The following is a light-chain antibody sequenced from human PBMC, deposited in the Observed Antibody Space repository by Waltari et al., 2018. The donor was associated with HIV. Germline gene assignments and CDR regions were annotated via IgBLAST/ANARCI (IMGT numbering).Light chain of an antibody. CDR1: QSVSST. J-gene: IGKJ2*01. Sequence: EIVMTQSPATLSVSPGERATLSCRASQSVSSTLAWYQQKPGQAPRLLIYGTSTRATGLPARFSGSGSGTEFTLTISSLQSEDFAVYYCQQYNNWQYTFGQGTKLEIK. V-gene: IGKV3-15*01. CDR2: GTS. CDR3: QQYNNWQYT.